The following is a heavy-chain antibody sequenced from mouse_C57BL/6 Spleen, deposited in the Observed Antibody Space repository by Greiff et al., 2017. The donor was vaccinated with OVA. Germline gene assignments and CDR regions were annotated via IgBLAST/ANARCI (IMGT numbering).Heavy chain of an antibody. CDR3: ARRLALDYDYDGFAY. CDR2: IYPRDGST. CDR1: GYTFTDHT. V-gene: IGHV1-78*01. J-gene: IGHJ3*01. D-gene: IGHD2-4*01. Sequence: QVQLQQSDAELVKPGASVKISCKVSGYTFTDHTIHWMKQRPEQGLEWIGYIYPRDGSTKYNEKFKGKATLTADKSSSTAYMQLNSLTSEDSAVYFCARRLALDYDYDGFAYWGQGTLVTVSA.